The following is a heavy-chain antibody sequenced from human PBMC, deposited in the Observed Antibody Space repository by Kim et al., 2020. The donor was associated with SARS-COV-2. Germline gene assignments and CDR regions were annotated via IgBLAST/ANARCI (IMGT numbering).Heavy chain of an antibody. V-gene: IGHV5-51*01. CDR2: IYPGDSDT. Sequence: GESLKISCKGSGYSFTSYWIGWVRQMPGKGLEWMGIIYPGDSDTRYSPSFQGQVTISADKSISTAYLQWSSLKASDTAMYYCARDKVENSGYDYADPYFDYWGQGTLVTVSS. CDR3: ARDKVENSGYDYADPYFDY. D-gene: IGHD5-12*01. CDR1: GYSFTSYW. J-gene: IGHJ4*02.